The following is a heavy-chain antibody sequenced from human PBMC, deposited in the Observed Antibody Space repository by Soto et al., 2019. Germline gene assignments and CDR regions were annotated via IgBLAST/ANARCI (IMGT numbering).Heavy chain of an antibody. CDR1: GYTFTRYA. J-gene: IGHJ6*02. V-gene: IGHV1-3*01. Sequence: QVQLVQSGAEVKKPGASVKVSCKASGYTFTRYAMHWVRQAPGQRLEWMGWINAGNGNTKYSQKFQGRVTIIRDTSGCTXXMGVSSLRSEDTAVYYCARGGGVGFGDYTTGGMDVWGQGTTVTVSS. CDR3: ARGGGVGFGDYTTGGMDV. CDR2: INAGNGNT. D-gene: IGHD2-8*02.